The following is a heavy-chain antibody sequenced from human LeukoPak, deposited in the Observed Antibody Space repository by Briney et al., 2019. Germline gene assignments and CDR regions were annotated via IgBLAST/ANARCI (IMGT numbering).Heavy chain of an antibody. Sequence: GESLKISCKGSGYSFTSYWISWVRQMPGKGLEWMGRIDPSDSYTNYSPSFQGHVTISADKSISTAYLQWGGLKASDTAMYYCATVDTAMVTRDSYYYGMDVWGKGTTVTVSS. J-gene: IGHJ6*04. V-gene: IGHV5-10-1*01. D-gene: IGHD5-18*01. CDR1: GYSFTSYW. CDR3: ATVDTAMVTRDSYYYGMDV. CDR2: IDPSDSYT.